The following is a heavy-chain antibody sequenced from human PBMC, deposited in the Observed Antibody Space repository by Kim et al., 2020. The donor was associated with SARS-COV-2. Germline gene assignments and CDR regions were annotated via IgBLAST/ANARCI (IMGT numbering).Heavy chain of an antibody. J-gene: IGHJ3*02. CDR2: INHSGST. Sequence: SETLSLTCAVYGGSFSGYYWSWIRQPPGKGLEWIGEINHSGSTNYNPSLKSRVTISVDTSKNQFSLKLSSVTAADTAVYYCARGPYSSSWYKFGAFDIWGQGTMVTVSS. CDR1: GGSFSGYY. V-gene: IGHV4-34*01. D-gene: IGHD6-13*01. CDR3: ARGPYSSSWYKFGAFDI.